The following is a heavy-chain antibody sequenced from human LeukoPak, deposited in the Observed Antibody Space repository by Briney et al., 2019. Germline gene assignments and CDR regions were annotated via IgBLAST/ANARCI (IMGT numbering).Heavy chain of an antibody. J-gene: IGHJ4*02. Sequence: SETLSLTCTVSGGTITRSGSYRGWIRQPPGKGLEWIGHLSDSDNRYYNPSLKSRFSTSLDTSKNQFSLRLSSVTAADTAIYYCASINWNDRSVFDCWGQGTLVTVSS. CDR1: GGTITRSGSY. CDR3: ASINWNDRSVFDC. CDR2: LSDSDNR. V-gene: IGHV4-39*01. D-gene: IGHD1-20*01.